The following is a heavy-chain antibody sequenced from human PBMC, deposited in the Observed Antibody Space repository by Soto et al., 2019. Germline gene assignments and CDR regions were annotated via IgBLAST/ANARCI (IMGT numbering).Heavy chain of an antibody. Sequence: EVQLVQSGAEVKKPGEYLRISCKGSGYSFTSYWISWVRQMPGKGLEWMGRIDPSDSYTNYSPSFQGHVTISADKSISTAYLQWSSLKASDTAMYYCARSSGSYYSYNWFDPWGQGTLVTVSS. CDR3: ARSSGSYYSYNWFDP. CDR1: GYSFTSYW. D-gene: IGHD1-26*01. CDR2: IDPSDSYT. J-gene: IGHJ5*02. V-gene: IGHV5-10-1*03.